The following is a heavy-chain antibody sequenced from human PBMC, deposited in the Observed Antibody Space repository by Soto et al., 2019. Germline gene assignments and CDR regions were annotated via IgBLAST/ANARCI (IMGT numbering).Heavy chain of an antibody. CDR3: VMVDNYVTPTPQDV. CDR2: ISPYTGNT. D-gene: IGHD3-16*01. CDR1: GYIFVNYG. J-gene: IGHJ6*02. V-gene: IGHV1-18*01. Sequence: QVKLVQSGDEVKKPGASVKVSCKASGYIFVNYGIAWVRQAPGQGLEWMGWISPYTGNTHSATKVQGRLTMTTDTSTSTAYMDLGSLTSYDTAVYYCVMVDNYVTPTPQDVWGQGTTVTVSS.